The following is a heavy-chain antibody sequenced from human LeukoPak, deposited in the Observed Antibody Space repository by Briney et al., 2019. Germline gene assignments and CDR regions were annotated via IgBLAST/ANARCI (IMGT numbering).Heavy chain of an antibody. CDR3: ARALVTYYDYVWGSYRPNYFDY. CDR1: GGSFSGYY. V-gene: IGHV4-34*01. D-gene: IGHD3-16*02. Sequence: SETLSLTCAVYGGSFSGYYWSWIRQPAGKGLEWIGEINHSGSTNYNPSLKSRVTISVDTSKNQFSLKLSSVTAADTAVYYCARALVTYYDYVWGSYRPNYFDYWGQGTLVTVSS. CDR2: INHSGST. J-gene: IGHJ4*02.